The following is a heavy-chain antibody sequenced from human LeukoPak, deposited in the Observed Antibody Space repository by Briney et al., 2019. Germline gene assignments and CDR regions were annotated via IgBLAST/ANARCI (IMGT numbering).Heavy chain of an antibody. Sequence: ASVKVSCKASGGTFSSYAISWVRQAPGQGLEWMGGIIPIFGTANYAQKFQGRVTITTDESTSTAYMELSSLRSEDTAVYYCVRDVGGSGWFDSWGQGTLVTVSS. CDR2: IIPIFGTA. CDR3: VRDVGGSGWFDS. D-gene: IGHD1-26*01. CDR1: GGTFSSYA. J-gene: IGHJ5*01. V-gene: IGHV1-69*05.